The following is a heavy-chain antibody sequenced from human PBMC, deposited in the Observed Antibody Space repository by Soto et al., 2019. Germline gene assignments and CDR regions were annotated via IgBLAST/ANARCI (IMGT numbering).Heavy chain of an antibody. J-gene: IGHJ2*01. D-gene: IGHD3-3*02. CDR2: ISSSSSYI. CDR3: ARAPFLEWCQPHWYFDL. V-gene: IGHV3-21*01. Sequence: EVQLVESGGGLVKPGGSLRLSCAASGFTFSSYSMNWVRQAPGKGLEWVSSISSSSSYIYYADSVKGRFTISRDNAKNSRNLQMNRLRAEDTAVYDCARAPFLEWCQPHWYFDLWGRGTPVTVSS. CDR1: GFTFSSYS.